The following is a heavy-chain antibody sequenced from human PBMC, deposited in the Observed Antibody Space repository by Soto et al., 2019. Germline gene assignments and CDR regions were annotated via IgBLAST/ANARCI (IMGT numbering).Heavy chain of an antibody. D-gene: IGHD3-10*01. CDR3: AKGRGGSGSLTPRVDF. J-gene: IGHJ4*02. CDR1: GFTFNNYA. CDR2: ISGGGDTT. Sequence: EVQLLESGGGLVQPGGSLRLSCAASGFTFNNYAMTWVRQAPGKGLEWVSAISGGGDTTSYADCVKGRVTIARDGSKNTLDVQMSSLRAEDTIVYYCAKGRGGSGSLTPRVDFWGQGTLVTVSS. V-gene: IGHV3-23*01.